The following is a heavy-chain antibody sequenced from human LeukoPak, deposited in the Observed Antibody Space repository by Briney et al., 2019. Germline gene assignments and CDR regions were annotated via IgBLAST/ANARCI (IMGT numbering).Heavy chain of an antibody. D-gene: IGHD5-18*01. CDR3: ARDRRLSVDIAMAPFDY. V-gene: IGHV1-18*04. CDR1: GYTFTIYG. J-gene: IGHJ4*02. CDR2: ISTHTDDT. Sequence: ASVKVSCKASGYTFTIYGITWVRQAPGQGLEWMGWISTHTDDTNYAQKLQARVTMTTDTSTSTAYMELRSLRSDDTAVYYCARDRRLSVDIAMAPFDYWGQGTLVTVSS.